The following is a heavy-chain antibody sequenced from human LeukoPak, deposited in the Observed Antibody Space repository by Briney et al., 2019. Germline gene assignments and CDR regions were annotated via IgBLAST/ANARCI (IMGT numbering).Heavy chain of an antibody. D-gene: IGHD3-16*01. CDR1: GFTFSRHW. Sequence: PGGSLRLSCTASGFTFSRHWMSWVRQAPGKGLEWVATIRGDGSVKHYVDSVKGRFIISRDNAENSLSLQMDSLGVEDTAMYYCARLLGDATIYDLWGQGTLVTVSS. V-gene: IGHV3-7*01. CDR3: ARLLGDATIYDL. CDR2: IRGDGSVK. J-gene: IGHJ5*02.